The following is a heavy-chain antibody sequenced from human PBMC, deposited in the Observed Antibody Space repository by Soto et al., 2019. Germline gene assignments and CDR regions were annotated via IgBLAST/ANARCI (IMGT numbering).Heavy chain of an antibody. J-gene: IGHJ4*02. V-gene: IGHV4-39*01. D-gene: IGHD3-22*01. CDR2: IYYSGST. CDR3: ARPKRYYDSSGYYYGGYFDY. CDR1: GGSISSSSYY. Sequence: SETLSLTCTVSGGSISSSSYYWGWIRQPPGKGLDWIGSIYYSGSTYYNPSLKSRVTISVDTSKNQFSLKLSSVTAADTAVYYCARPKRYYDSSGYYYGGYFDYWGQGTLVTVSS.